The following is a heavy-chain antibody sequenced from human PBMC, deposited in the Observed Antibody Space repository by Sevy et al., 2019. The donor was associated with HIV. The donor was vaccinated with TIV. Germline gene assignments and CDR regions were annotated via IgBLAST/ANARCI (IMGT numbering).Heavy chain of an antibody. CDR3: ARALSSTCDACIDY. Sequence: SETLSLTCTVSGGSISSGGYYWSWIRQHPGKGLEWIGYIYYSGSTYYNPSLKSRVTISVDTSKNQFSLKLSSVTAADTAVYDCARALSSTCDACIDYWGQGTLVTVSS. CDR2: IYYSGST. V-gene: IGHV4-31*03. CDR1: GGSISSGGYY. D-gene: IGHD2-2*01. J-gene: IGHJ4*02.